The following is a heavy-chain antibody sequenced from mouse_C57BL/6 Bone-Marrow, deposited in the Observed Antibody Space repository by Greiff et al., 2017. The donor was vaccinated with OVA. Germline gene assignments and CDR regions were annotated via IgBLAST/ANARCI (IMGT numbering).Heavy chain of an antibody. D-gene: IGHD1-1*01. CDR1: GYTFTSYG. J-gene: IGHJ1*03. V-gene: IGHV1-81*01. CDR3: ARKITTVGYFDV. CDR2: IYPRSGNT. Sequence: VQLQQSGAELARPGASVKLSCKASGYTFTSYGISWVKQRTGQGLEWIGEIYPRSGNTYYNEKFKGKATLTADKSSSTAYMELRSLTSEDSSVYFCARKITTVGYFDVWGTGTTVTVSS.